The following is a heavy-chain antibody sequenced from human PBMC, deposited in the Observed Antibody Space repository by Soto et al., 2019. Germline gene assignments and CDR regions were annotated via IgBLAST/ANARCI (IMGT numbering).Heavy chain of an antibody. CDR1: GFTFSRYV. D-gene: IGHD5-12*01. J-gene: IGHJ5*02. Sequence: GGSRRRSWAASGFTFSRYVMHWGRQGPAQGRGWVAVVWYDGSNKYYADSVKGRFTISRENSKNTLYLQMNSLRAEDTAVYYCARESLGGYSGPNWFDPWGQGTLVTVSS. CDR2: VWYDGSNK. V-gene: IGHV3-33*01. CDR3: ARESLGGYSGPNWFDP.